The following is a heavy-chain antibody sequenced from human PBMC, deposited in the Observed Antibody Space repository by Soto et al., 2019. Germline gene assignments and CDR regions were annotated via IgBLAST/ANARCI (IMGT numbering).Heavy chain of an antibody. CDR3: ARERAYSSSWYYYYYGMDV. D-gene: IGHD6-13*01. Sequence: VQLVESGGGLVQPGGSLRLSCAASGFTFSSYWMSWVRQAPGKGLEWVANIKQDGSEKYYVDSVKGRFTISRDNAKNSLYLQMNSLRAEDTAVYYCARERAYSSSWYYYYYGMDVWGQGTTVTVSS. V-gene: IGHV3-7*01. CDR1: GFTFSSYW. CDR2: IKQDGSEK. J-gene: IGHJ6*02.